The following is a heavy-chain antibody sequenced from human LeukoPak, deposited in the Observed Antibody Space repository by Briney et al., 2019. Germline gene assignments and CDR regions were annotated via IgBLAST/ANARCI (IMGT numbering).Heavy chain of an antibody. CDR1: GGSISSSSYY. CDR3: ARGHYYGSGPSYWYFDL. V-gene: IGHV4-39*07. Sequence: SETLSLTCTVSGGSISSSSYYWGWIRQPPGKGLEWIGSIYYSGSTYYNPSLKSRVTISVDTSKNQFSLKLSSVTAADTAVYYCARGHYYGSGPSYWYFDLWGRGTLVTVSS. D-gene: IGHD3-10*01. CDR2: IYYSGST. J-gene: IGHJ2*01.